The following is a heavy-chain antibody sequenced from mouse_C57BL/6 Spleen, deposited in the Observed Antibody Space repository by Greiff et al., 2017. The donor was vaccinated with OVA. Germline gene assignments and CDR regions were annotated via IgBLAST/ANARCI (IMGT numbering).Heavy chain of an antibody. CDR3: TRVYYGSSPFAY. D-gene: IGHD1-1*01. J-gene: IGHJ3*01. CDR1: GYTFTDYE. V-gene: IGHV1-15*01. Sequence: VKLVESGAELVRPGASVTLSCKASGYTFTDYEMHWVKQTPVHGLEWIGAIDPETGGTAYNQKFKGKAILTADKSSSTAYMELRSLTSEDSAVYYCTRVYYGSSPFAYWGQGTLVTVSA. CDR2: IDPETGGT.